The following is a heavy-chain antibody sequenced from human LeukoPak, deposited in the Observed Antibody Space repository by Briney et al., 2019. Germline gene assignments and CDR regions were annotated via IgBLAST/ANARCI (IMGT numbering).Heavy chain of an antibody. CDR3: ARDHYDSSGNNWFEP. CDR2: IYYSGST. Sequence: PSETLSLTCTVSGGSISSYYWSWIRQPPGKGLEWIGYIYYSGSTNYNPSLKSRVTISVDTSKNQFSLKLSSVTAADTAVYYCARDHYDSSGNNWFEPWGQGTLVTVSS. V-gene: IGHV4-59*01. CDR1: GGSISSYY. J-gene: IGHJ5*02. D-gene: IGHD3-22*01.